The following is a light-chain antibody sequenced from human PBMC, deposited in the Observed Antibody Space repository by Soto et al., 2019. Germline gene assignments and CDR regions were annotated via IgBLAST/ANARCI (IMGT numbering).Light chain of an antibody. CDR1: QTVSSS. J-gene: IGKJ4*01. Sequence: EIVLTQSTATLSLSPGERATLSCRASQTVSSSLAWYQQKPGQAPRLLIYEASNRATGIPARFSGSGSGADFTLTISSLEPEDFALYYCQQHINLPLTFGGGGKVDIK. V-gene: IGKV3-11*01. CDR3: QQHINLPLT. CDR2: EAS.